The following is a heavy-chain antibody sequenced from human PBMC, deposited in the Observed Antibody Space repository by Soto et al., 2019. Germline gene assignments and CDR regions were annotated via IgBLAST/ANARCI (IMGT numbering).Heavy chain of an antibody. CDR2: ISAYNGNT. Sequence: QDQLVQTGGEGKKPRASVKVSCKGTGYSFTHYGITWVRQAPGQGIEWMGWISAYNGNTNYAQKFQGGVTMTTDASTSTAYLELRSPRAEDTAVYYCARDRGVAPPVAGNTHYYYYMDVWGKGTTVTVSS. V-gene: IGHV1-18*01. D-gene: IGHD6-19*01. CDR3: ARDRGVAPPVAGNTHYYYYMDV. J-gene: IGHJ6*03. CDR1: GYSFTHYG.